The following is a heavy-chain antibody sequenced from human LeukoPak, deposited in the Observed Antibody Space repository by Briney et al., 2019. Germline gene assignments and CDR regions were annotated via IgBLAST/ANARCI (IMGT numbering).Heavy chain of an antibody. Sequence: GALRLSCAASGFIFSNYWMGWVRQAPGKGLACVANIKTDGSETYYVDSVKGRFTISRDNAKNSLFLQMNSLRAEDTAIYYCVSAIRGSPIDYWGQGTLVSVPS. D-gene: IGHD3-10*01. V-gene: IGHV3-7*01. J-gene: IGHJ4*02. CDR3: VSAIRGSPIDY. CDR1: GFIFSNYW. CDR2: IKTDGSET.